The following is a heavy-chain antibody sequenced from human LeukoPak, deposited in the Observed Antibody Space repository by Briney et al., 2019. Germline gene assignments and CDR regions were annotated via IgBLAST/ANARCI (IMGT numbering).Heavy chain of an antibody. D-gene: IGHD3-10*01. Sequence: GGSLRLSCAASGFTFSSYNMHWVRQAPGKGLEWVAIISHDGGNEYYADSVKGRFTVSRDNSKNTLYLQMNSLRAEDTAVYYCAKDSDYYGSVWYFDLWGRGTLVTVSS. CDR3: AKDSDYYGSVWYFDL. J-gene: IGHJ2*01. CDR1: GFTFSSYN. V-gene: IGHV3-30*18. CDR2: ISHDGGNE.